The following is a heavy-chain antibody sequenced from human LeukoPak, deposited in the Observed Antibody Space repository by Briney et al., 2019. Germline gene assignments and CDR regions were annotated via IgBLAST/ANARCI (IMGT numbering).Heavy chain of an antibody. CDR3: ARIRDSLEAFDI. CDR2: IDWDDDK. CDR1: GFSLSTSGMC. Sequence: RESGPALVKPTQTLTLTCTFSGFSLSTSGMCVSWIRQPPGKALEWLARIDWDDDKYYSASLKTRLTISKDTSKNQVVLTMTNMDPVDTATYYCARIRDSLEAFDIWGQGTMVTVSS. J-gene: IGHJ3*02. V-gene: IGHV2-70*11. D-gene: IGHD1-1*01.